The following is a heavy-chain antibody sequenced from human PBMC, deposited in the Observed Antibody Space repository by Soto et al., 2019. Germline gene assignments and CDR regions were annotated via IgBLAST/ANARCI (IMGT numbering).Heavy chain of an antibody. CDR1: GYSFSNYW. CDR2: IYPGDSDT. CDR3: ARNRNPFETEYCSGCSSPYKHYYIDL. V-gene: IGHV5-51*01. J-gene: IGHJ6*03. D-gene: IGHD2-15*01. Sequence: GEALKISCKGSGYSFSNYWIGWVRQMPGKGPEWMAIIYPGDSDTRYSPSFQGQVTISADKSISTAYLQWSSLKASDTAMYYCARNRNPFETEYCSGCSSPYKHYYIDLLGKGTTGTVSS.